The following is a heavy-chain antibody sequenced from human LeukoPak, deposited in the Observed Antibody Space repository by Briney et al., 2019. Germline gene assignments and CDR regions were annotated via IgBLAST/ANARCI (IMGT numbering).Heavy chain of an antibody. D-gene: IGHD3-22*01. J-gene: IGHJ6*03. CDR1: GGSISSYY. Sequence: SETLSLTCTVSGGSISSYYWSWIRQPAGKGLEWIGRIYTSGSTNYNPSLKGRVTMSVDTSKNQFSLKLSSVTAADTAVYYCARARTYDSSGYYYGYYYYMDVWGKGTTVTVSS. CDR2: IYTSGST. V-gene: IGHV4-4*07. CDR3: ARARTYDSSGYYYGYYYYMDV.